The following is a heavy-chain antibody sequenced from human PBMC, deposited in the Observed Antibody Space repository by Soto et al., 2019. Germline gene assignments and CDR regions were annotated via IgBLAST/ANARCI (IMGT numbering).Heavy chain of an antibody. CDR3: ERDELYSSSSYHYGMDV. D-gene: IGHD6-6*01. CDR2: IIPIFGTA. V-gene: IGHV1-69*01. Sequence: QVQLVQSGAEVKKPGSSVKVSCKASGGTFSSYAISWVRQAPGQGLEWMGGIIPIFGTANYAQKFQGRVTITADESTSTAYMELSSLRSEDTAVYYCERDELYSSSSYHYGMDVWGQGTTVTVSS. J-gene: IGHJ6*02. CDR1: GGTFSSYA.